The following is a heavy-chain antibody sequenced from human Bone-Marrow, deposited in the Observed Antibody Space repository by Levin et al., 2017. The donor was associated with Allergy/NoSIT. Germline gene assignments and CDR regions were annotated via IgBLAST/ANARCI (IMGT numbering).Heavy chain of an antibody. CDR1: GFTFSSYA. Sequence: GESLKISCAASGFTFSSYAMHWVRQAPGKGLEWVAVISYDGSNKYYADSVKGRFTISRDNSKNTLYLQMNSLRAEDTAVYYCARDLRAVVGYCSSYWGQGTLVTVSS. CDR3: ARDLRAVVGYCSSY. V-gene: IGHV3-30-3*01. D-gene: IGHD2-2*01. CDR2: ISYDGSNK. J-gene: IGHJ4*02.